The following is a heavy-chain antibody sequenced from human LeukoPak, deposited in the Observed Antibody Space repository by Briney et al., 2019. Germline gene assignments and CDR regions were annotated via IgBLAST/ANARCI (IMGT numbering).Heavy chain of an antibody. CDR2: IVVGSGNT. D-gene: IGHD1-14*01. J-gene: IGHJ6*03. Sequence: SVKVSCKASGFTFTSSAMQWVRQARGQRLEWIGWIVVGSGNTNYAQKFQERVTLTTDTSTSTAYMELRSLRSDDTAVYYCARGGNPVYYYYMDVWGKGTTVTVSS. V-gene: IGHV1-58*02. CDR1: GFTFTSSA. CDR3: ARGGNPVYYYYMDV.